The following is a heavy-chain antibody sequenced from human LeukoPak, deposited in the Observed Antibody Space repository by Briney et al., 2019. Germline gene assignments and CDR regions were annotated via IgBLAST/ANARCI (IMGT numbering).Heavy chain of an antibody. D-gene: IGHD2-8*01. CDR2: ISGSGGST. V-gene: IGHV3-23*01. CDR3: AKDRSVLMVYSWDY. CDR1: GFTFYNYA. Sequence: GGSLRLSCAASGFTFYNYAMGWVRQAQGQGLEWVSVISGSGGSTYYADSVKGRFTISRDNSKNTLYLEMNSLRAEDTAVYYCAKDRSVLMVYSWDYWGQGALVTVSS. J-gene: IGHJ4*02.